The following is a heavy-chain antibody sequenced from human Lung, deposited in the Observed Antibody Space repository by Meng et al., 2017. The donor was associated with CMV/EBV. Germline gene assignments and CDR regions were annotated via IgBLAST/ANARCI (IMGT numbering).Heavy chain of an antibody. CDR1: GFTFSSFA. D-gene: IGHD2-2*01. CDR3: AKAHEILGSCSLTSCYWGVDY. CDR2: MSYDGGNK. Sequence: GGSLRLXCAASGFTFSSFAMHWVRQAPGKGLEWVAVMSYDGGNKYYADSVMGRFTISRDNSKSALYLQMNSLRVEDTAVYYCAKAHEILGSCSLTSCYWGVDYWXQGTLVTVSS. V-gene: IGHV3-30-3*01. J-gene: IGHJ4*02.